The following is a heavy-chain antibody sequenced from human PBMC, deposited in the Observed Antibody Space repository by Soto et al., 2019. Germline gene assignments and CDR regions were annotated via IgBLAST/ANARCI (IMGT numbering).Heavy chain of an antibody. CDR1: GYTFTSYG. Sequence: QVQLVQSGTEVKKPGASVKVSCKASGYTFTSYGISWIRQAPGQGPEWMGWISGYNFNTFYTQKFHGRVTVTADTSTNTAYMELRGLRSDDTAFYYWATLYCSSSSCQLYYWVQGTLVTVSS. V-gene: IGHV1-18*01. J-gene: IGHJ4*02. CDR3: ATLYCSSSSCQLYY. CDR2: ISGYNFNT. D-gene: IGHD2-2*01.